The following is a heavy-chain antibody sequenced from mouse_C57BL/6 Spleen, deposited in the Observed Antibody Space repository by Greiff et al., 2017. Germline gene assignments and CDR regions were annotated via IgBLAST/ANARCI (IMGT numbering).Heavy chain of an antibody. Sequence: QVQLKESGAELVRPGASVKLSCKASGYTFTDSEMHWVKQTPVHGLEWIGAIDPETGGNAYNQKFKGKAILTADTSSSTAYMERRRLTYEDSAVDYCTRTTVAYWYYEVWGTGTTVTFSS. V-gene: IGHV1-15*01. CDR1: GYTFTDSE. D-gene: IGHD1-1*01. J-gene: IGHJ1*03. CDR2: IDPETGGN. CDR3: TRTTVAYWYYEV.